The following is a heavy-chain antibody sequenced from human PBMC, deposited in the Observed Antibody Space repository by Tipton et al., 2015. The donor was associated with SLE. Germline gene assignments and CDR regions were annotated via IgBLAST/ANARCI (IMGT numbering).Heavy chain of an antibody. CDR2: IYHSGST. CDR1: GFKFTSYS. CDR3: ARAPGLERDYYYYYYMDV. V-gene: IGHV4-34*01. Sequence: LRLSCAAFGFKFTSYSMHWVRQAPGKGLEWIGEIYHSGSTNYNPSLKSRVTISVDTSKNQFSLKLSSVTAADTAVYYCARAPGLERDYYYYYYMDVWGKGTTVTVSS. J-gene: IGHJ6*03. D-gene: IGHD3/OR15-3a*01.